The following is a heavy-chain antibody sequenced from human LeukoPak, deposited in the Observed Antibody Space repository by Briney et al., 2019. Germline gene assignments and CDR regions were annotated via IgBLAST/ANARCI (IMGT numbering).Heavy chain of an antibody. CDR3: ATSRDGYNEPGDY. J-gene: IGHJ4*02. CDR2: IIPIFGTA. V-gene: IGHV1-69*13. CDR1: GGTFSSYA. Sequence: SVKVSCKASGGTFSSYAISWVRQAPGQGPEWMGGIIPIFGTANYAQKFQGRVTITADESTSTAYMELSSLRAEDTALYYCATSRDGYNEPGDYWGQGTLVTVSS. D-gene: IGHD5-24*01.